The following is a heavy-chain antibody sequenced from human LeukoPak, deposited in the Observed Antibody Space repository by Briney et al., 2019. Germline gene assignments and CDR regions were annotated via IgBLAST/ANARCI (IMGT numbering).Heavy chain of an antibody. V-gene: IGHV3-23*01. D-gene: IGHD3-3*01. CDR2: ISNSGGGT. CDR3: AKDGDFWNYRYRWFDP. CDR1: GFTFSSYA. J-gene: IGHJ5*02. Sequence: PGGSLRLSCAASGFTFSSYAMSWVRQAPGKGLEWVSAISNSGGGTYYAGSVKGRFTVSRDDSKNTLYLQMNSLRAEDSAVYYCAKDGDFWNYRYRWFDPWGQGTLVTVSS.